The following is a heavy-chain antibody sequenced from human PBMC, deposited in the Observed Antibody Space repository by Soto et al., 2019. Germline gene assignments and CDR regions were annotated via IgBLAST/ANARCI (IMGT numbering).Heavy chain of an antibody. V-gene: IGHV4-59*08. CDR2: IYYNGST. D-gene: IGHD2-2*01. Sequence: SETLSLTCTVSGVSITSYFWSWIRQPPGKGLQWIGYIYYNGSTAYNPSLKSRVTISVDRSKNQFSLKLSSVTAADTAVYYCARQTSTCSSTSCYAGENTYYFDYWGQGTLVTVSS. J-gene: IGHJ4*02. CDR3: ARQTSTCSSTSCYAGENTYYFDY. CDR1: GVSITSYF.